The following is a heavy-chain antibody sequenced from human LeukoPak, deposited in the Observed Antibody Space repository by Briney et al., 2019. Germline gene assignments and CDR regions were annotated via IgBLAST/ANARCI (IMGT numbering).Heavy chain of an antibody. Sequence: PSETVPLTCMGSGGSISSHYWRWLRQPPAKELEWIGYLFHSGSTNYNPSLQSRVTISVDTSRNHFSLKLASVTAADTAVYYCTRLLDNDSSGYPDTFDMWVQGTMVTVSS. J-gene: IGHJ3*02. CDR1: GGSISSHY. CDR2: LFHSGST. V-gene: IGHV4-59*11. CDR3: TRLLDNDSSGYPDTFDM. D-gene: IGHD3-22*01.